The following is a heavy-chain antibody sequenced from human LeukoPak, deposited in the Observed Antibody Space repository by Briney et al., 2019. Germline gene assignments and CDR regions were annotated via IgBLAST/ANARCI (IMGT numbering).Heavy chain of an antibody. CDR2: INHSGST. CDR3: ARVDILTGYTVHY. J-gene: IGHJ4*02. CDR1: GGSFSGYY. D-gene: IGHD3-9*01. Sequence: PSETLSLTCAVYGGSFSGYYWSLIRQPPGKGLEWIGEINHSGSTNYNPSLKSRVTISVDTSKNQFSLKLSSVTAADTAVYYCARVDILTGYTVHYWGQGTLVTVSS. V-gene: IGHV4-34*01.